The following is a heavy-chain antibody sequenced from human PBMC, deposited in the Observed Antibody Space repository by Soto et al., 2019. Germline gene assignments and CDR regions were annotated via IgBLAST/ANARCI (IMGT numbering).Heavy chain of an antibody. J-gene: IGHJ4*02. CDR3: AKYKPAAGSQWLVPR. CDR1: GFTFSSCA. D-gene: IGHD6-19*01. V-gene: IGHV3-23*01. CDR2: ISDSGGST. Sequence: GGSLRLSCSASGFTFSSCAMTWVRQAPGMGLQWVSAISDSGGSTYYADSVRGRFTISRDNSKNTLYLQLNSLGAEDTAVYYCAKYKPAAGSQWLVPRWGRRTLVTVAS.